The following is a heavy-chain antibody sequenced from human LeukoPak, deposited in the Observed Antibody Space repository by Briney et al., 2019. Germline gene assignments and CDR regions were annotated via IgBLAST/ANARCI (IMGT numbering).Heavy chain of an antibody. V-gene: IGHV1-69*04. CDR3: ARGTFTRNSRIAVDQYGMDV. Sequence: SVKVSCKASGGTFSSYAISWVRQAPGQGLEWMGRIIPILGIANYAQKFQGRVTITADKSTSTAYMELSSLRSEDTAVYYCARGTFTRNSRIAVDQYGMDVWGQGTTVTVPS. CDR2: IIPILGIA. D-gene: IGHD6-19*01. J-gene: IGHJ6*02. CDR1: GGTFSSYA.